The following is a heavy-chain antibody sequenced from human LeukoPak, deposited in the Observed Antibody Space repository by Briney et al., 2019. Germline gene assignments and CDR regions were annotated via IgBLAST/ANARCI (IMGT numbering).Heavy chain of an antibody. Sequence: ASVKVSCKASGYTFTSYYMHWVRQAPGQGLEWMGIINPSGGSTSYAQKFQGRVTITADESTSTAYMELSSLRSEDTAVYYCARDLSDSSGYSQWGQGTLVTVSS. CDR3: ARDLSDSSGYSQ. J-gene: IGHJ4*02. V-gene: IGHV1-46*01. CDR1: GYTFTSYY. D-gene: IGHD3-22*01. CDR2: INPSGGST.